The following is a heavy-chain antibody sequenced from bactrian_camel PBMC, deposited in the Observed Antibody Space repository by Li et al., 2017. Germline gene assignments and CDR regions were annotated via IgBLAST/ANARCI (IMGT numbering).Heavy chain of an antibody. CDR3: AAQVGAYDEYNY. CDR1: GFTFSMYV. D-gene: IGHD5*01. V-gene: IGHV3S40*01. J-gene: IGHJ4*01. Sequence: VQLVESGGGLVQAGGSMRLSCAASGFTFSMYVMSWARQAPGKGLEWVSSINSGGGSTYYGDSVKGRFTISRDNAKNTLYLQLNSLKSEDTALYYCAAQVGAYDEYNYWGQGTQVTVS. CDR2: INSGGGST.